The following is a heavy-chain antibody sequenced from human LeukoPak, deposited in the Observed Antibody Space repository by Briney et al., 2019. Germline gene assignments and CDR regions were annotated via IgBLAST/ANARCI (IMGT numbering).Heavy chain of an antibody. CDR3: ARAGVDYYAYYFDY. Sequence: ASVKVSCKASGYTFTIYGITWVRQAPGQGLEWMGWISTYNGNTNYAQRLQGRVTMTTDTSTSTAYMELRSLRSDDTAVYYCARAGVDYYAYYFDYWGQGTLVTVSS. CDR2: ISTYNGNT. D-gene: IGHD3-10*01. V-gene: IGHV1-18*01. CDR1: GYTFTIYG. J-gene: IGHJ4*02.